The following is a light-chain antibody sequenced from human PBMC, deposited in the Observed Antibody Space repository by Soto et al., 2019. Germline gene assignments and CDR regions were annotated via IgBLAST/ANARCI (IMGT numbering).Light chain of an antibody. Sequence: QPVLTQPPSVSAAPGQKVTISCSGSSSNIGNNYVSWYQQLPGTAPKLLIYDNNKRPSGIPDRFSGSKSGTSATLGITGLQTGDEADYYCGTWDSSLSALVVFGGGTQLTVL. CDR2: DNN. CDR3: GTWDSSLSALVV. CDR1: SSNIGNNY. J-gene: IGLJ2*01. V-gene: IGLV1-51*01.